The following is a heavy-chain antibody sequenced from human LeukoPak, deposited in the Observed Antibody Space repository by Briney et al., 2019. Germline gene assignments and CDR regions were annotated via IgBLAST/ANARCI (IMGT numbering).Heavy chain of an antibody. V-gene: IGHV3-30-3*01. CDR1: GFTFSSYA. Sequence: GRSLRLSCAASGFTFSSYAMHWVRQAPGKGLEWVAVISYDGSNKYYADSVKSRFTISRDNSKNTLYLQMNSLRAEDTAVYYCARDQNGFFGVVTSYYYYGMDVWGQGTTVTVSS. CDR2: ISYDGSNK. J-gene: IGHJ6*02. D-gene: IGHD3-3*01. CDR3: ARDQNGFFGVVTSYYYYGMDV.